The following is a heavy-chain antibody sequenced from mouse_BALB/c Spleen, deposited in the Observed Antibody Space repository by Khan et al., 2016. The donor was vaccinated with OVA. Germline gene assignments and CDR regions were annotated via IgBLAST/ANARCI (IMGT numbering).Heavy chain of an antibody. V-gene: IGHV2-6-1*01. CDR1: GFSLSNYG. J-gene: IGHJ4*01. Sequence: QVQLQQSGPGLVAPSQSLSITCTISGFSLSNYGVHWVRQPPGKGLEWLVVIWSDGSTAYNSALISRLSISKDNSKSQVFLKMNSLQTDDKAMYYCARQPYERYYIIDYWGQGTSVTVSS. CDR2: IWSDGST. CDR3: ARQPYERYYIIDY. D-gene: IGHD1-1*01.